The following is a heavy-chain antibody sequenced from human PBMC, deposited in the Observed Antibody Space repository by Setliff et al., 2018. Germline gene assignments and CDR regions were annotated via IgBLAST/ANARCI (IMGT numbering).Heavy chain of an antibody. CDR2: ISPSGST. CDR1: GASITSGGFY. V-gene: IGHV4-61*09. CDR3: ARGPQRGYSYGYIDY. Sequence: SETLSLTCSVSGASITSGGFYWTWIRQPAGKGLEWIGHISPSGSTTYNPSVKSRVTISLDTSKNQFSLNLNSATAADTAVYYCARGPQRGYSYGYIDYWGQGTPVTVSS. J-gene: IGHJ4*02. D-gene: IGHD5-18*01.